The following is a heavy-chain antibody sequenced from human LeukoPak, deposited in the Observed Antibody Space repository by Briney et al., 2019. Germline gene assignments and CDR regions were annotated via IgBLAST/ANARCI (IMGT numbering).Heavy chain of an antibody. J-gene: IGHJ6*03. Sequence: SETLSLTCTVSGGSISSSSYYWGWIRQPPGKGLEWIGSIYYSGNTYYSPSLKSRVTISVDTSKNQFSLKLSSVTAADTAVYYCARRTSRYYMDVWGKGTTVTVSS. D-gene: IGHD2-2*01. CDR3: ARRTSRYYMDV. V-gene: IGHV4-39*01. CDR2: IYYSGNT. CDR1: GGSISSSSYY.